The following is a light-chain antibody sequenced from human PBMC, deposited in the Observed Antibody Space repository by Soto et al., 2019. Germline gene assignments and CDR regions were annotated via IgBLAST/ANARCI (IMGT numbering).Light chain of an antibody. CDR2: AVS. CDR1: TSDVGDENF. Sequence: QSARTQPASVSGSPGQSITISCTGTTSDVGDENFVSWYQQHPAKAPKLIIYAVSVRPSGVPNRFSGSKSGNTASLTISGLQPEDEADYYCSSYTSGNTLLFGGGTKLTVL. V-gene: IGLV2-14*01. J-gene: IGLJ3*02. CDR3: SSYTSGNTLL.